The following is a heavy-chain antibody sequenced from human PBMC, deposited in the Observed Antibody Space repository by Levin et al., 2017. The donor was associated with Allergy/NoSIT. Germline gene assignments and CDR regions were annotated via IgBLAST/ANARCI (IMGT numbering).Heavy chain of an antibody. CDR2: INRDGSST. J-gene: IGHJ6*02. CDR1: GFTFSSHW. Sequence: GGSLRLSCIASGFTFSSHWMHWVRQVPGKGPVWVSRINRDGSSTNYADAVKGRFTISRDNAKNTLYLQMNSLRAEDTAVYYCAKETSSWYAVSGMDVWGRGSTVTVSS. CDR3: AKETSSWYAVSGMDV. V-gene: IGHV3-74*01. D-gene: IGHD6-13*01.